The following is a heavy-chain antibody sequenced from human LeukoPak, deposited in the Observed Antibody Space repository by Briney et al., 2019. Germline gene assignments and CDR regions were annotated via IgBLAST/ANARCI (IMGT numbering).Heavy chain of an antibody. CDR1: GGSISSHY. CDR2: IYYSGST. V-gene: IGHV4-59*11. Sequence: SETLSLTCTVSGGSISSHYWSWIRQPPGKGLEWIGYIYYSGSTNYNPSLKSRVTISVDTSKNQFSLKLSSVTAADTAAYYCASSTAGGFDYWGQGTLVTVSS. J-gene: IGHJ4*02. D-gene: IGHD3-16*01. CDR3: ASSTAGGFDY.